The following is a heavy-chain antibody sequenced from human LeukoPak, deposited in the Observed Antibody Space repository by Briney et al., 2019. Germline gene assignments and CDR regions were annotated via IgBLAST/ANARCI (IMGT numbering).Heavy chain of an antibody. CDR1: GGSISISDYY. Sequence: SETLSLTCTLSGGSISISDYYWAWIRQPPGKGLEWIGSIYYSGSTYYYPSLKSRVTISVDTSKNQFSLKLSSVTAADTAVYYSARHVSTSSCGADCYSGGMDVGGQGTTVTVSS. CDR2: IYYSGST. CDR3: ARHVSTSSCGADCYSGGMDV. J-gene: IGHJ6*02. V-gene: IGHV4-39*01. D-gene: IGHD2-21*02.